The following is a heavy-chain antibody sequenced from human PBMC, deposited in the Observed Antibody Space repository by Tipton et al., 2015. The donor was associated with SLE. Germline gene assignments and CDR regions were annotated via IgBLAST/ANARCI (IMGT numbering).Heavy chain of an antibody. J-gene: IGHJ3*02. Sequence: TLSLTCIVSGGSIFNYYWSWIRQPPGKGLEWIGNIYDSGNTNYNPSLKSRVTISLPTSKNQFSLRLSSVTAADTAVYYCARYHSGSECFDIWGQGTMVTVSS. D-gene: IGHD6-19*01. CDR2: IYDSGNT. CDR1: GGSIFNYY. V-gene: IGHV4-4*09. CDR3: ARYHSGSECFDI.